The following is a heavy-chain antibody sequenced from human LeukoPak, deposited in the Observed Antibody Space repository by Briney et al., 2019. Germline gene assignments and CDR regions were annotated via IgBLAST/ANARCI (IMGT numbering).Heavy chain of an antibody. CDR1: GYSFTRYW. J-gene: IGHJ4*02. D-gene: IGHD1-26*01. CDR2: IYPGDSDT. V-gene: IGHV5-51*01. Sequence: GESLKIPCKGSGYSFTRYWIGWVRQMPGKGLEWMGIIYPGDSDTRYSPSFQGQVTMSADKSISTAYLQWSSLKASDTAMYYCARGLGATTSPFDYWGQGTLVTVSS. CDR3: ARGLGATTSPFDY.